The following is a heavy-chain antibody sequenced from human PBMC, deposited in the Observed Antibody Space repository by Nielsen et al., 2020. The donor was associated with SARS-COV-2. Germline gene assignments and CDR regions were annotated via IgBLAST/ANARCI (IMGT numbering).Heavy chain of an antibody. CDR3: ASSGYSYGPVDY. CDR2: IYYSGST. D-gene: IGHD5-18*01. J-gene: IGHJ4*02. Sequence: SETLSLTCTVSGGSVSSGSYYWSWIRQPPGKGLEWIGYIYYSGSTNYNPSLKSRVTISVDTSKNQFSLKLSSVTAADTAVYYCASSGYSYGPVDYWGQGTLVTVSS. CDR1: GGSVSSGSYY. V-gene: IGHV4-61*01.